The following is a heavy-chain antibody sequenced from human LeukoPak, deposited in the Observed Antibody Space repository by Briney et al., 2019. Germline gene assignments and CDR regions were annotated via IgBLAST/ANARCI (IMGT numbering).Heavy chain of an antibody. CDR1: GYSFTSYW. D-gene: IGHD3-3*01. CDR2: IIPIFDTA. Sequence: KISCKGSGYSFTSYWIGWVRQMPGKGLEWMGGIIPIFDTANYAQKFQGRVTITADESTSTAYMELSSLRSEDTAVYYCARDNEWLSPYNWFDPWGQGTLVTVSS. V-gene: IGHV1-69*01. CDR3: ARDNEWLSPYNWFDP. J-gene: IGHJ5*02.